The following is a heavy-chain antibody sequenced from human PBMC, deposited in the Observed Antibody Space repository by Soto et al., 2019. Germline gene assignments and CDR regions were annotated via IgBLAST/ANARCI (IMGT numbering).Heavy chain of an antibody. D-gene: IGHD2-2*01. Sequence: QVQLQESGPGLVKPSQTLSLTCTVSDDSINSGGYYWTWIRQHPGKGLEWVGFIYDSGSTYYNPSLKSRVTISVDTSENQFSLRLGSVTAADTAVYYCAREKLRSRKRFSVYGLDVWGQGTTVTVSS. CDR3: AREKLRSRKRFSVYGLDV. V-gene: IGHV4-31*03. CDR2: IYDSGST. CDR1: DDSINSGGYY. J-gene: IGHJ6*02.